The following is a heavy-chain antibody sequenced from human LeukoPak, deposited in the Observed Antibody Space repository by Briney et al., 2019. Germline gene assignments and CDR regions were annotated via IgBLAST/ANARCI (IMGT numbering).Heavy chain of an antibody. Sequence: PGGSLRLSCAASGFTFSSYAMHWVRQAPGKGLEWVAVISYDGSNKYYADSVKGRFTNSRDNSKNTLYLQMNSLRAEDTAVYYCARDRRVLLWFGELFDYWGQGTLVTVSS. V-gene: IGHV3-30*04. D-gene: IGHD3-10*01. J-gene: IGHJ4*02. CDR3: ARDRRVLLWFGELFDY. CDR1: GFTFSSYA. CDR2: ISYDGSNK.